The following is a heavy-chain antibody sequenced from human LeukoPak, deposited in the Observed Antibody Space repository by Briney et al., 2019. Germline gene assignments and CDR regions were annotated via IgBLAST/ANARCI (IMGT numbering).Heavy chain of an antibody. V-gene: IGHV4-59*01. Sequence: SETLSLTCTVSGGSISSYYWSWIRQPPGKGLEWIGYIYYSGSTNYNPSLKSRVTISVDTSKNQFSLKLSSVTAADTAVYYCARDAHCSSTSCLDYWGQGTLVTVSS. CDR1: GGSISSYY. CDR2: IYYSGST. CDR3: ARDAHCSSTSCLDY. D-gene: IGHD2-2*01. J-gene: IGHJ4*02.